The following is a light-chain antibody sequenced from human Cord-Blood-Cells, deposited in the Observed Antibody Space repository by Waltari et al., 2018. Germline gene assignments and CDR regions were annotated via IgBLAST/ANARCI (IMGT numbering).Light chain of an antibody. J-gene: IGLJ2*01. CDR2: GKN. CDR3: NSRDSSGNHVV. Sequence: SSELTQDPAVSVALGPTVRITCQGDSLRSYYASWYQQKPGQAPVLVIYGKNNRPSGRPDRFSGSSSGNTASLTITGAQAEDEADYYCNSRDSSGNHVVFGGWTKLTVL. V-gene: IGLV3-19*01. CDR1: SLRSYY.